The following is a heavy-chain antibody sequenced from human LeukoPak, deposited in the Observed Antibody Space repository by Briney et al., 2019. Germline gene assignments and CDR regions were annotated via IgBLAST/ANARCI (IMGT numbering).Heavy chain of an antibody. CDR3: ARGGIAAAGTRDY. CDR1: GFTFSSYS. J-gene: IGHJ4*02. CDR2: ISSSSSYI. V-gene: IGHV3-21*01. Sequence: GGSLRLSCAASGFTFSSYSMNWVRQAPGKGLEWVSSISSSSSYIYYADSVKGRFTISRDNAKNSLYLQMNSLRAKDTAVYYCARGGIAAAGTRDYWGQGTLVTVSS. D-gene: IGHD6-13*01.